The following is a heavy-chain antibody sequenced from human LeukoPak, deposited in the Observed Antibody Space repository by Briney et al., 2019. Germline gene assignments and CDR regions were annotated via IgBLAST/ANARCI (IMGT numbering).Heavy chain of an antibody. CDR2: IYHSGST. Sequence: SETLSLTCAVPGGSISSGGYSWSWIRQPPGKGLEWIGYIYHSGSTYYNPSLKSRVTISVDRSKNQFSLKLSSVTAADTAVYYCARGTVTTFLGYYFDYWGQGTLVTVSS. CDR3: ARGTVTTFLGYYFDY. V-gene: IGHV4-30-2*01. J-gene: IGHJ4*02. D-gene: IGHD4-4*01. CDR1: GGSISSGGYS.